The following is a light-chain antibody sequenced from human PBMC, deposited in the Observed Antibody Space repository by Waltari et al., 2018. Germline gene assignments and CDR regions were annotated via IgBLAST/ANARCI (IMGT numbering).Light chain of an antibody. Sequence: EVVMTQSPATLSVSPGQRATLFCRASQSVSYDLAWYQSTSGQPPRLLIYRASSRATGVPARFSGSGSGTEFTLTISNLQSEDSAVYYCQQYNDWLTFGGGTKVE. J-gene: IGKJ4*01. CDR1: QSVSYD. V-gene: IGKV3-15*01. CDR2: RAS. CDR3: QQYNDWLT.